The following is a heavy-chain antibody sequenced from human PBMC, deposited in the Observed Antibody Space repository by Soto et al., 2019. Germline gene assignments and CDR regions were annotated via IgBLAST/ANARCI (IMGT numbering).Heavy chain of an antibody. CDR3: AKAAWSYYDILTGYYSPGLYGMAD. J-gene: IGHJ6*02. V-gene: IGHV3-23*01. D-gene: IGHD3-9*01. CDR1: GFTFSSYA. CDR2: ISGSGGSK. Sequence: GGSLRLSCAASGFTFSSYAMSWVCQAPGKGLEWVSAISGSGGSKYYADSVKGRFTISRDNSKNTLYLQMNSLRAEDTAVYYCAKAAWSYYDILTGYYSPGLYGMADWGQGTTVTVXS.